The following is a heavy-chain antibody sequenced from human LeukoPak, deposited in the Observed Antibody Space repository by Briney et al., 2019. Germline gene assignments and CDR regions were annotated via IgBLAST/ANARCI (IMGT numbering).Heavy chain of an antibody. Sequence: GGSLRLSCAASGFTFSSYSMNWVRQAPGKGLEWVSSISSSSSYIYYADSVKGRFTISRDNAKNSLHLQMNSLRAEDTAVYHCARDLRALRLSIAVPDYWGQGTLVTVSS. CDR2: ISSSSSYI. CDR3: ARDLRALRLSIAVPDY. D-gene: IGHD6-19*01. J-gene: IGHJ4*02. CDR1: GFTFSSYS. V-gene: IGHV3-21*01.